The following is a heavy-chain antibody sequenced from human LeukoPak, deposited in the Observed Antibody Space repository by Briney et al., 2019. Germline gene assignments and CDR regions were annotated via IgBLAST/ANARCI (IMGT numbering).Heavy chain of an antibody. CDR1: GFTFSSYG. CDR3: AKDLASRTVYYDSSGYYFGFAFDI. Sequence: GGSLRLSCSASGFTFSSYGMHSVRQAPGKGLEWVAFIRYDGSNKYYADSVKGRFTISRDNSKNTLYLQMNSLRPEDTAVYYCAKDLASRTVYYDSSGYYFGFAFDIWGQGTMVTVSS. J-gene: IGHJ3*02. D-gene: IGHD3-22*01. CDR2: IRYDGSNK. V-gene: IGHV3-30*02.